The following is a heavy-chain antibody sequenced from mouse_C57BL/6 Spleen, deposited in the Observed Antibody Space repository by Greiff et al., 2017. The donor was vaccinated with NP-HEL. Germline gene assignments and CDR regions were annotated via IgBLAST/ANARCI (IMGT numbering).Heavy chain of an antibody. D-gene: IGHD2-2*01. CDR2: IWGDGST. J-gene: IGHJ4*01. CDR1: GFSFTSYG. CDR3: AKPGVTTDYYAMDY. V-gene: IGHV2-3*01. Sequence: VKLVESGPGLVAPSQSLSITCTVSGFSFTSYGVSWVRQPPGKGLEWLGVIWGDGSTNYHSALISRLSISKDNSKSQVFLKLNSLQTDDTATYYCAKPGVTTDYYAMDYWGQGTSVTVSS.